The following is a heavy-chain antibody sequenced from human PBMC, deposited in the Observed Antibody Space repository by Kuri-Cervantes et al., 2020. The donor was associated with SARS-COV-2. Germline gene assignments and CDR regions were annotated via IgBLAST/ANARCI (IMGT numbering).Heavy chain of an antibody. Sequence: GESLKISCAASGFTFRSSGMHWVRQAPGKGLEWVAFISYDGNNKKCIASGKGRFTISRDNSQNKLCLQMRSLRPEDTAMYYCAKDGAGAHDFWGQGTLVTVSS. D-gene: IGHD4/OR15-4a*01. CDR1: GFTFRSSG. J-gene: IGHJ4*02. CDR2: ISYDGNNK. V-gene: IGHV3-30*18. CDR3: AKDGAGAHDF.